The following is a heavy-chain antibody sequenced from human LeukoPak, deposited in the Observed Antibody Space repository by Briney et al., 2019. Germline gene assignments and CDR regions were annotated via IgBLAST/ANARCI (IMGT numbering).Heavy chain of an antibody. CDR1: GFTFSSYG. V-gene: IGHV3-64*04. CDR3: ADSNFDY. Sequence: GGSLRLSCSASGFTFSSYGMHWVRQAPGKGLEYVSAISSDGSSTTYADSVKGRFTISRDNAKNTLYLQMNSLRAEDTAVYYCADSNFDYWGQGTLVTVSS. J-gene: IGHJ4*02. D-gene: IGHD5-18*01. CDR2: ISSDGSST.